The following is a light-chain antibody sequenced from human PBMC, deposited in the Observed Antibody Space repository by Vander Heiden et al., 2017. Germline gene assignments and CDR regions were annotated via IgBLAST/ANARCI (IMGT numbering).Light chain of an antibody. CDR3: QVWDSASDHPVI. Sequence: SYVLTQPPSVSVAPGQTARITCGGNNIGSKSVHWYQQKPGQAPVLVVYDDSDRPSGIPERFSAPNAGNTATLTISRVEAGDEADYYCQVWDSASDHPVIFGGGTKLTVL. CDR2: DDS. V-gene: IGLV3-21*02. CDR1: NIGSKS. J-gene: IGLJ2*01.